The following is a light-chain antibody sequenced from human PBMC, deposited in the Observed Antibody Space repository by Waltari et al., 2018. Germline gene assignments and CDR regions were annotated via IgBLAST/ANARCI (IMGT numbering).Light chain of an antibody. CDR2: QDY. CDR1: KLGDKY. Sequence: SYELTQPPSVSVSPGQTANITCSGDKLGDKYACWYQQKPGQSPGLVIYQDYKRPPGIPERFSGSNSGNTATLTVSGTQAMDEADYYCQAWDTSTYHVVFGGGTKLTVL. CDR3: QAWDTSTYHVV. J-gene: IGLJ2*01. V-gene: IGLV3-1*01.